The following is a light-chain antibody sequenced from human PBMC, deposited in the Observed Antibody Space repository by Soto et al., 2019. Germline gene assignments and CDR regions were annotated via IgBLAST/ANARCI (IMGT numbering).Light chain of an antibody. CDR3: QQRSNWPRIT. V-gene: IGKV3-11*01. J-gene: IGKJ3*01. Sequence: EIVLTQSPATLSLSPGERATLSCRASQSVSSYLAWYQQKPGQAPRLLIYDASNRATGIPARFSGSGSGTDFTLTISSLEPEDFAVYYYQQRSNWPRITVGPGTKVDIK. CDR2: DAS. CDR1: QSVSSY.